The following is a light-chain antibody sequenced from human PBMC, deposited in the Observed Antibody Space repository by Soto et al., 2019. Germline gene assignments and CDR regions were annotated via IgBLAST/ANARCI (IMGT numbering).Light chain of an antibody. Sequence: DIQLTQSPSTLSESVGDRVTITCRLSQTISSWLAWYQQKPGKAPKLLIYKPSTLKSGVPSRFSGSGSGTEFTLTISSLQPDDFATYYCQHYNSYSEAFGQGTKVDFK. V-gene: IGKV1-5*03. CDR1: QTISSW. CDR3: QHYNSYSEA. J-gene: IGKJ1*01. CDR2: KPS.